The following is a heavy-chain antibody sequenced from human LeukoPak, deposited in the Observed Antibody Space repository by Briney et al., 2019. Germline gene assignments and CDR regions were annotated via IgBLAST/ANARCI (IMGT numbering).Heavy chain of an antibody. Sequence: GGSLRLSCAASGFTVSSNYMSWVRQAPGKGLEWVSVIYSGDSGRTYYADSVKGRFTISRDNSKDTLYLQMNSLRAEDTAVYYCARVRYSGYDRYFDYWGQGTLVTVSS. V-gene: IGHV3-53*01. D-gene: IGHD5-12*01. CDR2: IYSGDSGRT. J-gene: IGHJ4*02. CDR1: GFTVSSNY. CDR3: ARVRYSGYDRYFDY.